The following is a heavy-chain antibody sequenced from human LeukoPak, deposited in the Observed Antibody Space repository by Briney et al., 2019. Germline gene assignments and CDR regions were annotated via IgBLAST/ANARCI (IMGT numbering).Heavy chain of an antibody. D-gene: IGHD2-15*01. V-gene: IGHV1-18*01. Sequence: ASVKASCKASGYTFTSYGISWVRQAPGQGLEWMGWISAYNGNTNYAQKLQGRVTMTTDTSTSTAYMELRSLRSDDTAVYYCARDFGIGSGPAGFDYWGQGTLVTVSS. CDR1: GYTFTSYG. CDR2: ISAYNGNT. J-gene: IGHJ4*02. CDR3: ARDFGIGSGPAGFDY.